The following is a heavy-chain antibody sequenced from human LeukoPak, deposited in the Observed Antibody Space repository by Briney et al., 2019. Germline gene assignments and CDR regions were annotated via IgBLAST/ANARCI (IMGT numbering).Heavy chain of an antibody. Sequence: PGGSLRLSCAASGFTFSSYSMNWVRQAPGRGREWVSYIIISSSYIYYADSVRGGFTLSRDTPKNSLYLQMNTPRAQHTLVYICARGFHDDPFYGMDGWGQGATVAVSS. D-gene: IGHD1-1*01. V-gene: IGHV3-21*01. CDR2: IIISSSYI. CDR3: ARGFHDDPFYGMDG. CDR1: GFTFSSYS. J-gene: IGHJ6*02.